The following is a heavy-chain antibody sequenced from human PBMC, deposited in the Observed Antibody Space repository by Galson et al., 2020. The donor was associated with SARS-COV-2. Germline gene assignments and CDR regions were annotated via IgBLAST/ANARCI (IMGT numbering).Heavy chain of an antibody. CDR3: AKSNYYDSSGYYPSND. V-gene: IGHV3-23*01. Sequence: GESLKISCAASGFTFSSYAMSWVRQAPGKGLEWVSTTRGSGGSTYYADSVKGRFTISRDNPKNTLYLQMNSLRAEDTAVYYCAKSNYYDSSGYYPSNDWGQGTLVTVSS. CDR1: GFTFSSYA. CDR2: TRGSGGST. D-gene: IGHD3-22*01. J-gene: IGHJ4*02.